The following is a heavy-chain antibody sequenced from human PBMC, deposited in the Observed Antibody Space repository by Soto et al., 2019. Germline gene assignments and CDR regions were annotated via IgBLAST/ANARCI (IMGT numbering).Heavy chain of an antibody. J-gene: IGHJ6*02. D-gene: IGHD1-1*01. CDR3: ARERNMYGVDV. Sequence: QVQLVQSGAEVKKPGASVKVSCKASGYTFTSYDINWVRQATGQGLEWMGWMNPNSGNTVYAQKFQGRVTMTRNTSISTSYMELSSLRSEDSAMYYCARERNMYGVDVWGQGTTVTVSS. CDR1: GYTFTSYD. V-gene: IGHV1-8*01. CDR2: MNPNSGNT.